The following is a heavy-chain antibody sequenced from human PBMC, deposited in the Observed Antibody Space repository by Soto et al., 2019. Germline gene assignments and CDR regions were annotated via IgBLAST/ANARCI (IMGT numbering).Heavy chain of an antibody. CDR3: AKDPFIRSWTKYFDY. J-gene: IGHJ4*02. D-gene: IGHD6-13*01. V-gene: IGHV3-23*01. Sequence: GGSLRLSCAASGFSFSSYAMSWVRQAPGKGLEWVSAISGSGGSTYYADSVKGRFTISRDNSKNTLYLQMNSLRAEDTAVYYCAKDPFIRSWTKYFDYWGQGTLVTVSS. CDR2: ISGSGGST. CDR1: GFSFSSYA.